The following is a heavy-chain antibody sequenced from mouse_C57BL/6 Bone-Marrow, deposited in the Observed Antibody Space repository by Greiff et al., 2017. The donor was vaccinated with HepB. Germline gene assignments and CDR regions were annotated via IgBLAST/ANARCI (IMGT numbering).Heavy chain of an antibody. CDR2: ISSGGSYT. CDR3: ARHGSSPHWYFDV. J-gene: IGHJ1*03. V-gene: IGHV5-6*01. Sequence: EVKLVESGGDLVKPGGSLKLSCAASGFTFSSYGMSWVRQIPDKRLEWVATISSGGSYTYYPDSVKWRFTISRDNAKNTLYLQMRSLKSEDTAMYYCARHGSSPHWYFDVWGTGTTVTVSS. CDR1: GFTFSSYG. D-gene: IGHD1-1*01.